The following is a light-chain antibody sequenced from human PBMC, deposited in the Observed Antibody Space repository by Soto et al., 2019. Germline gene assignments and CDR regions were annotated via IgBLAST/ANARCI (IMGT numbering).Light chain of an antibody. J-gene: IGLJ3*02. CDR2: GNS. Sequence: QSVLTQPPSVSGAPGQRVTISCTGISSNIGAGYDVHWYQQRPGTAPKLLIYGNSNRPSGVPHRFSGSKTGTSASLDITGLQAEDEADYYGQSYDSSLSGWVFGGGTKLTVL. CDR1: SSNIGAGYD. V-gene: IGLV1-40*01. CDR3: QSYDSSLSGWV.